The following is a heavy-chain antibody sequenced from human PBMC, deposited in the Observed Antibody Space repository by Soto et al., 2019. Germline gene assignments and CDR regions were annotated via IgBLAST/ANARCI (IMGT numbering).Heavy chain of an antibody. D-gene: IGHD2-15*01. V-gene: IGHV3-23*01. CDR1: GFPFSSYG. Sequence: EAQLLESGGGLVRPGGSLSLSCAASGFPFSSYGMTWVRQAQERGLEWVSSITGNGDESPNADSLTGGFTISRDNSRGTLYLEMNSLRVEYTAVDYSAKDPYFSGPSCYSKAFDFWGQGTVVTVSS. CDR3: AKDPYFSGPSCYSKAFDF. J-gene: IGHJ3*01. CDR2: ITGNGDES.